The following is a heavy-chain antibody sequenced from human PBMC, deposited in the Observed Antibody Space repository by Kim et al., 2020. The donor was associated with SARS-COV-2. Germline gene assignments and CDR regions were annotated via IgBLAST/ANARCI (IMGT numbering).Heavy chain of an antibody. Sequence: LKSRITISVDTSKNQFSLKLSAVTAADKAVYYCARHVSDIVVVPAAIFDYWGQGTLVTVSS. J-gene: IGHJ4*02. D-gene: IGHD2-2*01. V-gene: IGHV4-39*01. CDR3: ARHVSDIVVVPAAIFDY.